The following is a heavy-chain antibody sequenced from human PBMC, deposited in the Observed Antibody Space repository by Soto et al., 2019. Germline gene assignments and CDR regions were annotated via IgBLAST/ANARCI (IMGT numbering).Heavy chain of an antibody. CDR3: ANGGSHPVYIDAFDI. V-gene: IGHV1-46*03. J-gene: IGHJ3*02. D-gene: IGHD2-15*01. CDR2: INPSGGST. Sequence: GASVKVSCKASGYTFTSYYMHWVRQAPGQGLEWMGIINPSGGSTSYAQKFQGRVTMTRDTSTSTVYMELSSLRSEDTAVYYCANGGSHPVYIDAFDIWGQGTMVTVSS. CDR1: GYTFTSYY.